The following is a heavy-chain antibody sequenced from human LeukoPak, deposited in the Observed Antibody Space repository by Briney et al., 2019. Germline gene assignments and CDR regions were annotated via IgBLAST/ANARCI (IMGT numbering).Heavy chain of an antibody. CDR3: ARDSGVGGVIINRKPLDY. CDR2: ISYDGSNK. J-gene: IGHJ4*02. CDR1: GFTFSSYG. D-gene: IGHD3-10*01. Sequence: PGGSLRLSCAASGFTFSSYGMHWVRQAPGKGLEWVAVISYDGSNKYYADSVKGRFTISRDNSKNTLYLQMNSLRAEDTAVYYCARDSGVGGVIINRKPLDYWGQGTLVTVST. V-gene: IGHV3-30*03.